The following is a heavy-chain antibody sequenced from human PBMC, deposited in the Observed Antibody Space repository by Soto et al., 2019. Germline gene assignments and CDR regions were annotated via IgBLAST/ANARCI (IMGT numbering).Heavy chain of an antibody. CDR1: GFTFSSYG. V-gene: IGHV3-30*18. CDR3: AKVGYGYLGSYGMDV. Sequence: QVQLVESGGGVVQPGRSLRLSCAASGFTFSSYGMHWVRQAPGKGLEWVAVISYDGSNKYYADSVKGRFTISRDNSKNTLYLQMNSLRAEDTAVYYCAKVGYGYLGSYGMDVLGQGTTVTVSS. J-gene: IGHJ6*02. CDR2: ISYDGSNK. D-gene: IGHD5-18*01.